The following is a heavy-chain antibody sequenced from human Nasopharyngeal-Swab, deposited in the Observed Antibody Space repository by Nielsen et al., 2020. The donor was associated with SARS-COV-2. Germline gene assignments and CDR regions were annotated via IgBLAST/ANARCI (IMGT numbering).Heavy chain of an antibody. CDR3: ARHSSLLMDV. V-gene: IGHV1-18*04. D-gene: IGHD3-22*01. CDR2: ISAYNGNT. Sequence: ASVKVSCKASGYTFTSYGISWVRQAPGQGLEWMGWISAYNGNTNYAQKLQGRVTMTRDTSTSTVYMELSSLRSEDTAVYYCARHSSLLMDVWGKGTTVTVSS. CDR1: GYTFTSYG. J-gene: IGHJ6*03.